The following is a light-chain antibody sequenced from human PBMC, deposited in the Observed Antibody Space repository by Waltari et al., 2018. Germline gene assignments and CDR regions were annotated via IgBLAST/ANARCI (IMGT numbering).Light chain of an antibody. J-gene: IGKJ3*01. V-gene: IGKV3-11*01. CDR2: DAS. Sequence: EIVLTQSPVPLSLSPGESATLSCRASQSVSSYLAWYQQKPGQAPRLLIYDASNRASGIPARFSGSGSGTDFTLTISSLEPEDFAVYYCQQRDNWPPVGTFGPGTKVEIK. CDR3: QQRDNWPPVGT. CDR1: QSVSSY.